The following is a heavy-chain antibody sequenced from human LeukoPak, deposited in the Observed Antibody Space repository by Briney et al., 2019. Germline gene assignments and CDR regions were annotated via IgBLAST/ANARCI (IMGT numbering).Heavy chain of an antibody. V-gene: IGHV1-2*02. D-gene: IGHD3-22*01. CDR1: GYIFTGYY. Sequence: ASVKVSCKASGYIFTGYYMHWVRQAPGQGLEWMGWINPNSGGTNYAQKFQGRVTMTRDTSISTAYMELSRLRSDDTAVYYCARDLYYYDSSGYYDYWGQGTLVTVSS. CDR2: INPNSGGT. CDR3: ARDLYYYDSSGYYDY. J-gene: IGHJ4*02.